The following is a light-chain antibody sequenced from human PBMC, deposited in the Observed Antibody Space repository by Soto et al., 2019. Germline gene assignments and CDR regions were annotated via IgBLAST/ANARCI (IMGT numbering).Light chain of an antibody. CDR1: SSDVGAYNY. V-gene: IGLV2-8*01. CDR3: TSYAGSNIGV. Sequence: QSALTQPPSASGSPGQSVTISCTGTSSDVGAYNYVSWYQQYPGKAPKLMIYEVNKRPSGVPDRFSGSKSGKTASLTVSGLQLEDEADYHSTSYAGSNIGVFGGGPKLTAL. CDR2: EVN. J-gene: IGLJ3*02.